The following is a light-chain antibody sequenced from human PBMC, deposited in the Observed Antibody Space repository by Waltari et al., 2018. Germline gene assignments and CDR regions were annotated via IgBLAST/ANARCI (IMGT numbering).Light chain of an antibody. CDR2: RAS. Sequence: DIVMTQSPNSLAVSLGERATINCKSSQSILYNSNDKNYLAWYQQTPGQPPKLLIYRASTRESGVPDRFSGSGSGTDFTLTISSLQAEDVAVYYCQQYYRSRTFGQGTKVEIK. V-gene: IGKV4-1*01. J-gene: IGKJ1*01. CDR1: QSILYNSNDKNY. CDR3: QQYYRSRT.